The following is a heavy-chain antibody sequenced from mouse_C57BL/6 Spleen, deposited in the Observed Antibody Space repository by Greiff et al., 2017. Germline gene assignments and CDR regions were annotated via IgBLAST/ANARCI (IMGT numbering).Heavy chain of an antibody. CDR2: IDPSDSYT. Sequence: VQLQQPGAELVKPGASVKLSCKASGYTFTSYWMPWVKQRPGQGLEWIGEIDPSDSYTNYNQKFKGKATLTVDTSSSTAYMQLSSLTSEDSAVYYCARGEGFQAWFAYWGQGTLVTVSA. V-gene: IGHV1-50*01. CDR3: ARGEGFQAWFAY. CDR1: GYTFTSYW. J-gene: IGHJ3*01. D-gene: IGHD2-13*01.